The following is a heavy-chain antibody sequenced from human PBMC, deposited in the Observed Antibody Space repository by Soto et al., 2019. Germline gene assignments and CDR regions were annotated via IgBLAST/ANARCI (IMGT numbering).Heavy chain of an antibody. V-gene: IGHV3-64D*08. CDR2: ISSNGGST. CDR1: GFTFSSYA. D-gene: IGHD6-19*01. Sequence: GESLKISCSASGFTFSSYAMHWVRQAPGKGLEYVSAISSNGGSTYYADSVKGRFTISRDNSKNTLYLQMSSLRAEDTAVYYCVKCPSGWYDEGGNWFDPWGQGTLVTVSS. CDR3: VKCPSGWYDEGGNWFDP. J-gene: IGHJ5*02.